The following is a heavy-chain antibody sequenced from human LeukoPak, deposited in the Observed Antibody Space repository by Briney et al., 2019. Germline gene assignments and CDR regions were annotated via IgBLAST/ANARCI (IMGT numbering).Heavy chain of an antibody. CDR3: AGFNPDYYDSSGYYYGWFDP. CDR2: IYYSGST. D-gene: IGHD3-22*01. J-gene: IGHJ5*02. Sequence: SQTLSLTCTVSGGSISSGDYYWSWIRQPPGKGLEWIGYIYYSGSTYYNPSLKSRVTISVDTSKNQFSLKLSSVTAADTAVYYCAGFNPDYYDSSGYYYGWFDPWGQGTLVTVSS. V-gene: IGHV4-30-4*01. CDR1: GGSISSGDYY.